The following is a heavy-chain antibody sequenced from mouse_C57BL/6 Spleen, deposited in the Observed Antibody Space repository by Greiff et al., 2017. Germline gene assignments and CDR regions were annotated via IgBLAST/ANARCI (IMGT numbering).Heavy chain of an antibody. V-gene: IGHV1-55*01. CDR2: IYPGSGST. CDR1: GYTFTSYW. J-gene: IGHJ2*01. CDR3: ARNRAGKDYFDY. Sequence: QVQLKQPGAELVKPGASVKMSCKASGYTFTSYWITWVKQRPGQGLEWIGDIYPGSGSTNYNEKFKSKGTLTVDTSSSTAYMQLSSLTSEDSAVXYCARNRAGKDYFDYWGQGTTLTVSS. D-gene: IGHD3-1*01.